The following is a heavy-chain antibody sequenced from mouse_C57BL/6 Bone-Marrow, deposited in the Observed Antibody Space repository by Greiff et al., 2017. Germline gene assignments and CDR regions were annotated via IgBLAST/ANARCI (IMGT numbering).Heavy chain of an antibody. V-gene: IGHV1-4*01. CDR1: GYTFTSYT. Sequence: VQLQQSGAELARPGASVKMSCKASGYTFTSYTMHWVKQRPGQGLEWIGYINPSSGYTKYNQKFKDKATLTADKSSSTAYMQLSSLTYEDSAVYYCARLYYDYDGFAYWGQGTLVTVSA. CDR2: INPSSGYT. J-gene: IGHJ3*01. CDR3: ARLYYDYDGFAY. D-gene: IGHD2-4*01.